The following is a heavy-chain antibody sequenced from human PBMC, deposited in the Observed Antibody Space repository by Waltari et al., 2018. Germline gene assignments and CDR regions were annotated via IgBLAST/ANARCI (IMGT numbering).Heavy chain of an antibody. V-gene: IGHV3-7*01. Sequence: EVQLVESGGGLVQPGGSLRLSCAASGVPFTNYWMSWVRQAPGKGLEWVAKIKHDGSEKYYVDSVKGRFTISRDYAKNSLDLQMNSLRAEDTAVYYCARDRYYYYFGMDVWGQGTTVTVSS. CDR3: ARDRYYYYFGMDV. J-gene: IGHJ6*02. CDR1: GVPFTNYW. CDR2: IKHDGSEK.